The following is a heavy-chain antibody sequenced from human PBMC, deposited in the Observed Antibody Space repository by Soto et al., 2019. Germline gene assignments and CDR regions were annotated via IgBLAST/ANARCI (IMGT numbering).Heavy chain of an antibody. CDR3: ARDYYYGSGSSPSNWFDP. CDR1: GFTFSSYA. CDR2: ISYDGSNK. Sequence: QVQLVESGGGVVQPGRSLRLSCAASGFTFSSYAMHWVRQAPGKGLEWVAVISYDGSNKYYADSVKGRFTISRDNSKNTLYLQMNSLGAEDTAVYYCARDYYYGSGSSPSNWFDPWGQGTLVTVSS. D-gene: IGHD3-10*01. V-gene: IGHV3-30-3*01. J-gene: IGHJ5*02.